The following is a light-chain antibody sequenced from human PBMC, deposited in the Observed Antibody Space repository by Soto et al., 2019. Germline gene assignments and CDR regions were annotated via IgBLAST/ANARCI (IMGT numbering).Light chain of an antibody. CDR1: QSVSNNY. Sequence: MVLTQSPGTLSLSPGERATLSCRASQSVSNNYLAWYQQKPGQAPWLLIYGASNRATVIPDRFSGSGSGTDFTLTISRLEPEEFAEYYCQQYGSSGTFGQGTKVDIK. CDR3: QQYGSSGT. J-gene: IGKJ1*01. V-gene: IGKV3-20*01. CDR2: GAS.